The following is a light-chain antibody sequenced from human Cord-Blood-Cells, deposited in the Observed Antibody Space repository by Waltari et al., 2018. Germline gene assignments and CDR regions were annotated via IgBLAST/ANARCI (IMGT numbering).Light chain of an antibody. CDR1: QSLLHSNGYNY. CDR2: LGS. J-gene: IGKJ5*01. CDR3: RQALQTPIT. V-gene: IGKV2-28*01. Sequence: DIVMTQSPLSLPVTPGEPASISCRSSQSLLHSNGYNYLDWYLQKPGQSPQLLIYLGSNRASGVPDRFSGSGSGTDVTLKISRVEAEDVGGYYCRQALQTPITFGQGTRLEIK.